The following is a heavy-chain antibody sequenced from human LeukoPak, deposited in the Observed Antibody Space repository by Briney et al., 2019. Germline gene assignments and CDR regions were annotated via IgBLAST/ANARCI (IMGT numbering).Heavy chain of an antibody. CDR1: GYHFTGYH. D-gene: IGHD5/OR15-5a*01. V-gene: IGHV1-2*02. J-gene: IGHJ5*02. Sequence: ASVKVSCKASGYHFTGYHVHWVRQAPGQGLEWMGRISTDSGDADIAQKFQGRVTMTRDTSISTAYLELSRLTSDDSAVYYCAGLGSTVKGRIDPWGQGTSVTVSS. CDR2: ISTDSGDA. CDR3: AGLGSTVKGRIDP.